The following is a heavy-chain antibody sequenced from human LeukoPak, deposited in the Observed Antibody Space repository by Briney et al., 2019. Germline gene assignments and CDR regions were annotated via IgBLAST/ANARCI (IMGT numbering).Heavy chain of an antibody. CDR3: ARGAGTRIRVNYFDY. CDR2: ISSSSSYI. V-gene: IGHV3-21*01. Sequence: GGSLRLSCAASGFTFSSYSMNWVRQAPGNGLEWVSSISSSSSYIYYADSVKGRFTISRDNAKNSLYLQMNSLRAEDTAVYYCARGAGTRIRVNYFDYWGQGTLVTVSS. D-gene: IGHD1-7*01. J-gene: IGHJ4*02. CDR1: GFTFSSYS.